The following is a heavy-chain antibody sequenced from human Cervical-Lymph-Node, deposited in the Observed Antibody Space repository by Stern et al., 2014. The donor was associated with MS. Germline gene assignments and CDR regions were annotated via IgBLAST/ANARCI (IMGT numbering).Heavy chain of an antibody. CDR1: GFIFSSNW. V-gene: IGHV3-7*03. CDR2: IKEDGSER. J-gene: IGHJ6*02. Sequence: EMQLVESGGDLVQPGMSLRLSCAASGFIFSSNWMTWVRQVPGKGLEWVASIKEDGSERSYVDSVKGRFTISRDNARMSLFLQMNSLRADDTAVYFCSRGRSMDVWGQGTTVTVSS. CDR3: SRGRSMDV.